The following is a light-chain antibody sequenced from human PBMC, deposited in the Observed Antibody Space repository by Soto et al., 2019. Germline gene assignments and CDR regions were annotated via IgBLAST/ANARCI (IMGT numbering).Light chain of an antibody. J-gene: IGKJ5*01. CDR3: QQNGSLPIT. CDR2: GAS. V-gene: IGKV3-20*01. Sequence: EIVLTQSPGTLSLSPGERATLSCRASQSLSGGYLAWFQQQPGQTPRLLIYGASNRATGIPDRFSGSGSGTDFTLTISRLEPEDFVVYYCQQNGSLPITFGQGTRLEIK. CDR1: QSLSGGY.